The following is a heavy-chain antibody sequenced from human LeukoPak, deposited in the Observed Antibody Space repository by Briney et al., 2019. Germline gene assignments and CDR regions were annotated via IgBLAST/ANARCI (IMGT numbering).Heavy chain of an antibody. CDR2: MNPNNGNT. CDR1: GYTFTRYD. CDR3: ARGFYYYGLDV. V-gene: IGHV1-8*01. Sequence: ASVKVSCKASGYTFTRYDINWVRQAPGQGLEWMGWMNPNNGNTGYAQKFQGRVTMTRSTSIDTAYMELNTLTSADTAAYYCARGFYYYGLDVWGQGTTVTVSS. J-gene: IGHJ6*02.